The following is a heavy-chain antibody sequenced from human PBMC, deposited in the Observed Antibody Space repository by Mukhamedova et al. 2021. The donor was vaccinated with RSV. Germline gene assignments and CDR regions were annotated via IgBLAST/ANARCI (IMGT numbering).Heavy chain of an antibody. D-gene: IGHD5-24*01. V-gene: IGHV6-1*01. J-gene: IGHJ3*02. CDR2: TYYRSKWYN. Sequence: QSPSRGLEWLGRTYYRSKWYNDYAVSVKSRITINPDTSKNQFSLQLNSVTPEDTAVYYCARAKSVEMATVDEAFDIWGQGTMVTV. CDR3: ARAKSVEMATVDEAFDI.